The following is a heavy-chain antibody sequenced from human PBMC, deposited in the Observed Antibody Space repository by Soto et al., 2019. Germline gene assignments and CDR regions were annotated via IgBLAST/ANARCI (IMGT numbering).Heavy chain of an antibody. CDR3: GKDWGGSGDY. Sequence: QVQLVESGGGVVQPGRSLRLSCAASGFTFSSYGMHGVRQAPGKGLEWGAVISYDGSNKYYADPVKGRFTISRDNSKNPLYLQMNSLRAEDTAVYYCGKDWGGSGDYWGQGTLVAVSS. J-gene: IGHJ4*02. V-gene: IGHV3-30*18. D-gene: IGHD2-15*01. CDR2: ISYDGSNK. CDR1: GFTFSSYG.